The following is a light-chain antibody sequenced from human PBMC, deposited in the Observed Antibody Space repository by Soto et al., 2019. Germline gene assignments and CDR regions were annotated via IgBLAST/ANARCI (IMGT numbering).Light chain of an antibody. CDR2: EVS. CDR3: LSYAGSSTGV. Sequence: QSALTQPASVSGSPGQSITISCTGTSSDVGSYNLVSWYQQHPGKAPKIMIYEVSKRPSGVSNRFSGSKSGNTASLTISGLQAEDEADYYCLSYAGSSTGVFGGGTKLTVL. J-gene: IGLJ2*01. V-gene: IGLV2-23*02. CDR1: SSDVGSYNL.